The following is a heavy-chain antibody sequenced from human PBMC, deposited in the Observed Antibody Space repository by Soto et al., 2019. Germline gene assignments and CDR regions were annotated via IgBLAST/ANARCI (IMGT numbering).Heavy chain of an antibody. D-gene: IGHD6-13*01. V-gene: IGHV3-30*18. CDR3: AKEFGSTWIDH. CDR2: ISYDGSNK. J-gene: IGHJ4*02. Sequence: LRFSCAASGFTFSSYGMHWVRQAPGKGLEWVAVISYDGSNKYYADSVKGRFTISRDNSKNTLYLQMNSLRAEDTAVYYCAKEFGSTWIDHWGEGTLVTVSS. CDR1: GFTFSSYG.